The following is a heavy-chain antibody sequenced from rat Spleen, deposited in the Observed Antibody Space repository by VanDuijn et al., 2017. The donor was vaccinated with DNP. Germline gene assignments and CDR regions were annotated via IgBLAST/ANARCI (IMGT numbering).Heavy chain of an antibody. D-gene: IGHD1-9*01. CDR3: VRVRSTGIDYGLDA. Sequence: EVQLAESGGDLVQPGRSLKLSCVVSRFIFNNYWMTWFRQVPGKGLEWVASINNRGGNTYYPDSVKGRFTISRDNAKNTLYLQMNSLRSEDTATYYCVRVRSTGIDYGLDAWGQGTSVTVSS. V-gene: IGHV5-31*01. J-gene: IGHJ4*01. CDR1: RFIFNNYW. CDR2: INNRGGNT.